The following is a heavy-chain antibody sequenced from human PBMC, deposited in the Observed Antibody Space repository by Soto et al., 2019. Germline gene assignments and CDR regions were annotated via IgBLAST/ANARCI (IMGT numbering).Heavy chain of an antibody. CDR2: MFYSGTT. CDR1: TLSLTRGGYG. CDR3: ARKEDGYNRLFDY. Sequence: ETRSPTSPVATLSLTRGGYGWGWIRQTRWKGREWIESMFYSGTTYYNQSLKSRITIAVDSSKNQFSLSLSSVTAADTAFYYCARKEDGYNRLFDYWGQGILVTVSS. D-gene: IGHD5-12*01. J-gene: IGHJ4*02. V-gene: IGHV4-39*01.